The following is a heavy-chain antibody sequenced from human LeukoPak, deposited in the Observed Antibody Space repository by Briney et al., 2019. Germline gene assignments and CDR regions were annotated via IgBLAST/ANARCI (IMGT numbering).Heavy chain of an antibody. Sequence: PGGSLRLSCAASGFTVSSNYMSWVRQAPGKGLEWVSVIYSGGSTYYADPVKGRFTISRDNSKNTLYLQMNSLRAEDTAVYYCARVSRWFGELYLFDYWGQGTLVTVSS. J-gene: IGHJ4*02. CDR2: IYSGGST. D-gene: IGHD3-10*01. CDR3: ARVSRWFGELYLFDY. CDR1: GFTVSSNY. V-gene: IGHV3-66*01.